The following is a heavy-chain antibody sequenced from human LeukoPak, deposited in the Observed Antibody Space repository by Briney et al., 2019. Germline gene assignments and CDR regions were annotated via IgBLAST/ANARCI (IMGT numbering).Heavy chain of an antibody. D-gene: IGHD3-10*01. CDR2: ISGSGGST. CDR1: GFTFSSYA. V-gene: IGHV3-23*01. J-gene: IGHJ4*02. CDR3: AKDTGSGSTVSVYY. Sequence: GGSLRLSCAASGFTFSSYAMSWVRQAPGKGLEWVSAISGSGGSTYYADSVKGRFTISGDNSKNTLYLQMNSLRAEDTAVYYCAKDTGSGSTVSVYYWGQGTLVTVSS.